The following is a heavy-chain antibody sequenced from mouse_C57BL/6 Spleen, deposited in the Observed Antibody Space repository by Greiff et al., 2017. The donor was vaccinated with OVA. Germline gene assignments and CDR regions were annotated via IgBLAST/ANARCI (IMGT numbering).Heavy chain of an antibody. CDR1: GYTFTGYW. D-gene: IGHD2-1*01. J-gene: IGHJ2*01. Sequence: QVPLKESGAELMKPGASVKLSCKATGYTFTGYWIEWVKQRPGHGLEWIGELLPGSGSTNYNEKFTGKATFTADTSSNTAYMQLSSLTTEDSAIYYCARDGNPYWGQGTTLTVSS. CDR3: ARDGNPY. V-gene: IGHV1-9*01. CDR2: LLPGSGST.